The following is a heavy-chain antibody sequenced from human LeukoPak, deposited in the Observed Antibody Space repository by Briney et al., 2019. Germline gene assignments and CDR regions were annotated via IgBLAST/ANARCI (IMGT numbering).Heavy chain of an antibody. J-gene: IGHJ4*02. CDR1: GSTFSDYY. Sequence: GSLRLSCAASGSTFSDYYMNWVRQAPGKGLEWVSSISSSSTIYYADSVKGRFTISRDNAKNSLYLQMNSLRAEDTAVYYCASLSTIVVVVAATPNYFDYWGQGTLVTVSS. CDR2: ISSSSTI. V-gene: IGHV3-69-1*02. D-gene: IGHD2-15*01. CDR3: ASLSTIVVVVAATPNYFDY.